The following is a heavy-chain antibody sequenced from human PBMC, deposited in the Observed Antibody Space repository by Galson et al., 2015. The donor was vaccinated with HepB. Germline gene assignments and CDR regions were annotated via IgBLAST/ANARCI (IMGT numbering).Heavy chain of an antibody. V-gene: IGHV6-1*01. CDR3: ARDLGFPYYRDV. D-gene: IGHD2-2*03. J-gene: IGHJ6*03. Sequence: CAISGDSVSSNSAAWNRIRQSPSRGLEWLGRTYYRSKWYNDYAVSVKSRITINPDTSKNQFSLKLSSATAADTAVYYCARDLGFPYYRDVWGQGTAVTV. CDR2: TYYRSKWYN. CDR1: GDSVSSNSAA.